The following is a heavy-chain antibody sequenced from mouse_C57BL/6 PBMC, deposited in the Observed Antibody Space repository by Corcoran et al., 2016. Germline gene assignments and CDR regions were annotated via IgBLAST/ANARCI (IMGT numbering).Heavy chain of an antibody. Sequence: QVQLQQSGAELVKPGASVKISCKASGYAFSSYWMNWVKQRPGKGLEWIGQIYPGDGDTNYNGKFKGKATLTADKSSSTAYMQLSSLTSEDSAVYFCAKSGDYDGLYYFDYWGQGTTLTVSS. V-gene: IGHV1-80*01. CDR2: IYPGDGDT. D-gene: IGHD2-3*01. J-gene: IGHJ2*01. CDR3: AKSGDYDGLYYFDY. CDR1: GYAFSSYW.